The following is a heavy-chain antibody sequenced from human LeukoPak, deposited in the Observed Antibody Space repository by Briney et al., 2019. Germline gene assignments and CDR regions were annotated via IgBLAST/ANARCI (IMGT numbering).Heavy chain of an antibody. D-gene: IGHD3-3*01. J-gene: IGHJ4*02. CDR2: IYSGGAT. Sequence: GGSLRLSCAASGITVSTNYMSWVRQAPGKGLEWVSIIYSGGATFYADSVKGRFTISRDDAKNSLYLQMNSLRAEDTAVYYCARAGHDFWSGYYSYWGQGTLVTVSS. V-gene: IGHV3-53*01. CDR1: GITVSTNY. CDR3: ARAGHDFWSGYYSY.